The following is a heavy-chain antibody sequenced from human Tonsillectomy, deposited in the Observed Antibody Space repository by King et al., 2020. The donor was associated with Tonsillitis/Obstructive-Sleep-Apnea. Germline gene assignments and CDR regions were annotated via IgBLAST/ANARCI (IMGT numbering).Heavy chain of an antibody. CDR2: IYYNGKT. J-gene: IGHJ3*02. CDR3: ARQAGGTYTEGSFDI. D-gene: IGHD6-19*01. CDR1: GGSIISEH. Sequence: MQLQESGPGLVKPSETLSLICSVSGGSIISEHWSWIRPPPGKGLEWIGYIYYNGKTNYNPSLKSRLTMSVDTSKNQFSLKLRSVTAADTAVYYCARQAGGTYTEGSFDIWGRGTMVTVSS. V-gene: IGHV4-59*08.